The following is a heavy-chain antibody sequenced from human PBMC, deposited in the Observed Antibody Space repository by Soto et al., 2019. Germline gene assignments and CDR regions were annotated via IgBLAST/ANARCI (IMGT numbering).Heavy chain of an antibody. D-gene: IGHD1-20*01. Sequence: SETLSLTCIVSGGSINSGGYFWIWIRQHPGKGLECIGYIYHSGITCYNPSLKSRVTISVDTSKNEFSLQLSSVTAADTAVYFCASFHNTSPEWFAHWGPGTLVTVSS. CDR2: IYHSGIT. CDR3: ASFHNTSPEWFAH. V-gene: IGHV4-31*03. J-gene: IGHJ5*02. CDR1: GGSINSGGYF.